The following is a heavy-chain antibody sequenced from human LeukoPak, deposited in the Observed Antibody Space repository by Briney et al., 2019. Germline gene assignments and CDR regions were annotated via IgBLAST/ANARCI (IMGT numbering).Heavy chain of an antibody. V-gene: IGHV4-61*02. CDR1: GGSISSGDYW. CDR2: FQISGTT. D-gene: IGHD6-19*01. Sequence: PSETLSLTCTVSGGSISSGDYWGRWIRQPAGEGLEGFGRFQISGTTNYNPSLKRRVTISVDTSKNQFSLKVSSVTAADTAVYYCAGAPYRSECNSPVPFDYWGQGTMVTVSS. J-gene: IGHJ4*02. CDR3: AGAPYRSECNSPVPFDY.